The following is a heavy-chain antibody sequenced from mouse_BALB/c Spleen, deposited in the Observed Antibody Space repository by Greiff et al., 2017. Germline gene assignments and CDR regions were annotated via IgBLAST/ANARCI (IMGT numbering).Heavy chain of an antibody. J-gene: IGHJ2*01. CDR1: GFTFTDYY. V-gene: IGHV7-3*02. CDR3: ARDMGFDY. CDR2: IRNKANGYTT. Sequence: DVQLVESGGGLVQPGGSLRLSCATSGFTFTDYYMSWVRQPPGKALEWLGFIRNKANGYTTEYSASVKGRFTISRDNSQSILYLQMNTLRAEDSATYYCARDMGFDYWGQGTTLTVSS.